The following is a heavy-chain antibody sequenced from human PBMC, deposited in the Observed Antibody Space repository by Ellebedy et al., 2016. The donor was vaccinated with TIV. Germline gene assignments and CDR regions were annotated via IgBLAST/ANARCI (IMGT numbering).Heavy chain of an antibody. D-gene: IGHD1-14*01. CDR3: ARDTRFIDHQHNWFDP. V-gene: IGHV3-11*01. Sequence: GESLKISCAASGFIFSDYYMNWIRQAPGKGLEWVSYISDSGSTTYYADSVKGRFTISRDNAKNSLYLQMNSLRAEDTAIYYYARDTRFIDHQHNWFDPWGQGTLVTVSS. J-gene: IGHJ5*02. CDR2: ISDSGSTT. CDR1: GFIFSDYY.